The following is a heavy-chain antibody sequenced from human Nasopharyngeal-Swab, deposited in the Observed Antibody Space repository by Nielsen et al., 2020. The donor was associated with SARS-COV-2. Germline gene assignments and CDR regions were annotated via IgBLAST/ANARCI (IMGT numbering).Heavy chain of an antibody. D-gene: IGHD3-22*01. CDR3: ARLGASSRMGTMIVVALYYFDY. CDR2: INPSGGST. Sequence: ASVQVSCKASGYTFTSYYMHWVRQAPGQGLEWMGIINPSGGSTSYAQKFQGRVTMTRDTSTSTVYMELSSLRSEDTAVYYCARLGASSRMGTMIVVALYYFDYWGQGTLVTVSS. J-gene: IGHJ4*02. V-gene: IGHV1-46*01. CDR1: GYTFTSYY.